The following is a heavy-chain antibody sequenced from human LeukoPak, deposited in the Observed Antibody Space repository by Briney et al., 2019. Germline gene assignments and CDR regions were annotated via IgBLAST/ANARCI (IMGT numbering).Heavy chain of an antibody. Sequence: TSETLSLTCTVSGVSISNYYWSWIRQPAGKGLEWIGRIYTSGSTNYNPSLKSRVTMSVDTSKKQFSLKLSSVTAADTAVYYCARTYCSSTSCYGFDYWGQGTLVTVSS. CDR3: ARTYCSSTSCYGFDY. CDR2: IYTSGST. J-gene: IGHJ4*02. CDR1: GVSISNYY. V-gene: IGHV4-4*07. D-gene: IGHD2-2*01.